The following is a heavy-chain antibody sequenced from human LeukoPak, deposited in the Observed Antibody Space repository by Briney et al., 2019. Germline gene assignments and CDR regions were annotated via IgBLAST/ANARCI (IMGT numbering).Heavy chain of an antibody. CDR3: AEDVVVGRSRNLDY. V-gene: IGHV3-7*01. Sequence: GGSLRLSCAASGFTSSSYWMSGVRQATGQGREWGANIKQDESEKYYEDSVKSRFIISRDNTNNSLYLQMHSLRAEETAVYYCAEDVVVGRSRNLDYWGQGTLVTVSS. CDR1: GFTSSSYW. CDR2: IKQDESEK. D-gene: IGHD2-15*01. J-gene: IGHJ4*02.